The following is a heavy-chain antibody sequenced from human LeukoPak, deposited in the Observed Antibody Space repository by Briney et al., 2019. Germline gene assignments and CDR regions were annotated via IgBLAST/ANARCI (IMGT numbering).Heavy chain of an antibody. D-gene: IGHD3-10*01. J-gene: IGHJ4*02. V-gene: IGHV1-69*05. CDR3: ASGGSGSYYNEPVDY. Sequence: SVKVSCKASGGTFSSYAISWVRQAPGQGLEWMGRIIPIFGTANYAQKFQGRVTITTDESTSTAYMELSSPRSEDTAVYYCASGGSGSYYNEPVDYRGQGTLVTVSS. CDR1: GGTFSSYA. CDR2: IIPIFGTA.